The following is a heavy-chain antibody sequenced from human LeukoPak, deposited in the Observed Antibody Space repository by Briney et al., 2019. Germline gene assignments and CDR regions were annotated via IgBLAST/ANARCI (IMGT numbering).Heavy chain of an antibody. CDR2: ISHSGST. Sequence: SETLSLTCTASGGSISSGPYYWGWIRQPPGKGLEWIGSISHSGSTYYKPSLKSRVTISVDTSKNQFSLKLSSVTAADTAVYYCARGGYYGSGNDFRFDPWGQGTLVTVSS. V-gene: IGHV4-39*07. D-gene: IGHD3-10*01. CDR1: GGSISSGPYY. J-gene: IGHJ5*02. CDR3: ARGGYYGSGNDFRFDP.